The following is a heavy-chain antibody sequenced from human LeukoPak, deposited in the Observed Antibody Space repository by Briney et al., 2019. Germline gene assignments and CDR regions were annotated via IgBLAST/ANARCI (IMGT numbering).Heavy chain of an antibody. CDR2: IYSGGST. Sequence: PGGSLRLSCAASGFTVSSNYMSWVRQAPGKGLEWVSVIYSGGSTYYADSVKGRLTISRDNSKNTLYLQMNSLRAEDTAVYYCARAARGSYYDFDYWGQGTLVTVSS. V-gene: IGHV3-53*01. J-gene: IGHJ4*02. CDR1: GFTVSSNY. D-gene: IGHD1-26*01. CDR3: ARAARGSYYDFDY.